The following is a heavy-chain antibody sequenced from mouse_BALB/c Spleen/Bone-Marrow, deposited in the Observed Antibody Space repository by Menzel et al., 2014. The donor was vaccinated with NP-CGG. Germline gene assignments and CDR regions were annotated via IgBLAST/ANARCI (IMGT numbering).Heavy chain of an antibody. CDR1: GCNIKDTY. Sequence: VHVKQSGAELVKPGASVKLSCTASGCNIKDTYMHWVKQRPEQGLEWIGRIDPANGNTKYDPKFQGKATITADTSSNTAYLHLSSLTSENNAVYYCASYFSSSSYGFSYFGHGTLIAVST. D-gene: IGHD1-1*01. CDR2: IDPANGNT. J-gene: IGHJ3*01. CDR3: ASYFSSSSYGFSY. V-gene: IGHV14-3*02.